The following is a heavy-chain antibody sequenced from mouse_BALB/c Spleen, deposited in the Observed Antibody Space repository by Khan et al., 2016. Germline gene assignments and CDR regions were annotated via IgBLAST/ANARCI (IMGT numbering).Heavy chain of an antibody. D-gene: IGHD1-1*01. V-gene: IGHV9-3*02. CDR3: ARYYGSSYYAMDY. CDR1: GYTFTNYG. CDR2: INTNTGEP. J-gene: IGHJ4*01. Sequence: QIQLVQSGPELKKPGETVKISCKASGYTFTNYGMNWVKQAPGKGLKWMGWINTNTGEPTYAEEFKGRFAFSLETSASTAYLQINNLKNEATATCFSARYYGSSYYAMDYWGQGTSVTVSS.